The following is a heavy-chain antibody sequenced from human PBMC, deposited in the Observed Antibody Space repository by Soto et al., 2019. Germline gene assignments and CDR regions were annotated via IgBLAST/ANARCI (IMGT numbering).Heavy chain of an antibody. J-gene: IGHJ3*02. V-gene: IGHV1-69*02. CDR3: ARAAGARDAFDI. D-gene: IGHD7-27*01. CDR2: IIPILGIA. CDR1: GGTFSSYT. Sequence: KVSCKASGGTFSSYTISWVRQAPGQGLEWMGRIIPILGIANYAQKFQGRVTITADKSTSTAYMELSSLRSEDTAVYYCARAAGARDAFDIWGQGTMVTVSS.